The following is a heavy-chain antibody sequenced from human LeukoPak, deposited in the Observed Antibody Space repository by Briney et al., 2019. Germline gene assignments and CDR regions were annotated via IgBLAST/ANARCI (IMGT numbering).Heavy chain of an antibody. CDR1: GFTFSSYA. Sequence: GGSLRLSCAASGFTFSSYAMHWVRQAPGKGLEWVAVISYDGSNKYYADSVKGRFTISRDNSKNTLYLQMNSLRAEDTAVYYCARPMAGREGTFDIWGQGTMVTVSS. CDR3: ARPMAGREGTFDI. D-gene: IGHD6-19*01. CDR2: ISYDGSNK. J-gene: IGHJ3*02. V-gene: IGHV3-30-3*01.